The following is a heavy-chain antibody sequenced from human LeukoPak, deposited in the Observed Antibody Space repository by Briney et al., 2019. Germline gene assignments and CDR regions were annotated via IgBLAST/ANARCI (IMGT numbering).Heavy chain of an antibody. J-gene: IGHJ6*02. CDR1: GYTFTGYY. CDR2: INPNSGGT. CDR3: ASLYYYGYSYALDV. D-gene: IGHD3-10*01. V-gene: IGHV1-2*02. Sequence: ASVKVSCEASGYTFTGYYMHWVRQAPGQGLEWMGWINPNSGGTNYAQKFQGRVTMTRDTSISTAYMELSRLRSDDTAVYYCASLYYYGYSYALDVWGQGTTVTVSS.